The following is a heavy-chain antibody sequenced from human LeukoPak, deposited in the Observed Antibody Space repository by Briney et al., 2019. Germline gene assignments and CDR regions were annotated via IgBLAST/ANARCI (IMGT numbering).Heavy chain of an antibody. V-gene: IGHV3-7*03. D-gene: IGHD6-19*01. CDR3: ATGAGCGY. Sequence: PGGSLRLSCAASGFTVSSYWMTWVRQAPGKGLEWVANIKQDGSERNYVDSVKGRFTISRDNAKNSLYLQMNTLRDEDTAVYYCATGAGCGYWGQGTLVTVSS. J-gene: IGHJ4*02. CDR1: GFTVSSYW. CDR2: IKQDGSER.